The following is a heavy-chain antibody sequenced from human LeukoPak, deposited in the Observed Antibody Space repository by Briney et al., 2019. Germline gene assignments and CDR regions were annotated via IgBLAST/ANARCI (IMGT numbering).Heavy chain of an antibody. Sequence: GRSLRLSCAASGFTFDDYAMHWVRQAPGKGLEWVSGISWNSGSIGYADPVKGRFTISRDNAKNSLYLQMNSLRAEDTALYYCAKGDYYDSSGYYYYYYGMDVWGQGTTVTVSS. J-gene: IGHJ6*02. CDR3: AKGDYYDSSGYYYYYYGMDV. V-gene: IGHV3-9*01. D-gene: IGHD3-22*01. CDR1: GFTFDDYA. CDR2: ISWNSGSI.